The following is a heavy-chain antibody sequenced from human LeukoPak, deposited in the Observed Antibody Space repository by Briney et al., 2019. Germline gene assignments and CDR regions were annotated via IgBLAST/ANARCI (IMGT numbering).Heavy chain of an antibody. V-gene: IGHV1-2*02. CDR1: GYTFTSYY. CDR2: INPNSGGT. J-gene: IGHJ3*02. D-gene: IGHD5-12*01. Sequence: GASVKVSCKASGYTFTSYYMHWVRQAPGQGLEWMGWINPNSGGTNYAQKFQGRVTMTRDTSISTAYMELSRLRSDDTAVYYCARTTGYSGYDSGDAFDIWGQGTMVTVSS. CDR3: ARTTGYSGYDSGDAFDI.